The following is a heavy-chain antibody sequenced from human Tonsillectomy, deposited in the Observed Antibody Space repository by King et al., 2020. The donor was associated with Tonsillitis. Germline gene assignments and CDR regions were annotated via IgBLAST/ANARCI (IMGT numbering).Heavy chain of an antibody. Sequence: VQLVQSGGGLVQPGRSLRLSCAASGFTFGDYGMHWVRQAPGKGLEWVSDISANSVSIVYGDSVKGRFTVSRDNAKNSLYLQMNSLRAEDTALYYCAKDIGGVGATSPFDYWGQGTLVTVSS. CDR3: AKDIGGVGATSPFDY. D-gene: IGHD1-26*01. V-gene: IGHV3-9*01. CDR2: ISANSVSI. J-gene: IGHJ4*02. CDR1: GFTFGDYG.